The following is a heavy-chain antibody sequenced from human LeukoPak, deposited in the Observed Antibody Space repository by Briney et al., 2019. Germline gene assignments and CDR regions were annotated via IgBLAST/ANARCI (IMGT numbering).Heavy chain of an antibody. CDR1: GFTFDDYA. CDR2: ISWNGGST. V-gene: IGHV3-20*04. D-gene: IGHD4-17*01. J-gene: IGHJ4*02. CDR3: ARDRTIYGDYPPDY. Sequence: PGGSLRLSCAASGFTFDDYAMHWVRQAPGKGLEWVSLISWNGGSTGYADSVKGRFTISRDNAKNSLYLQMNSLRAEDTALYYCARDRTIYGDYPPDYWGQGTLVTVSS.